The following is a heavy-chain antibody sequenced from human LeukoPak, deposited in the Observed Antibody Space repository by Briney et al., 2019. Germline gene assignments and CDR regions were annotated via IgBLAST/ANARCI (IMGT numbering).Heavy chain of an antibody. Sequence: PGGSLRLSCAASGFTFSTYWMSWVRQAPGKGLEWVANIKQDGGEKYYVDSVKGRFTISRDNAKNSLYLQMNSLRAEDTAVYYCAKDGEITGTTWGADYWGQGTLVTVSS. V-gene: IGHV3-7*01. CDR1: GFTFSTYW. CDR3: AKDGEITGTTWGADY. CDR2: IKQDGGEK. J-gene: IGHJ4*02. D-gene: IGHD1-20*01.